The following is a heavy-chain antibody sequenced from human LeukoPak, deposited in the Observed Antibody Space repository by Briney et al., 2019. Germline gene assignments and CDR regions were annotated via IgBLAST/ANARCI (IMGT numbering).Heavy chain of an antibody. V-gene: IGHV5-51*01. D-gene: IGHD6-13*01. CDR1: GSSFTSYW. J-gene: IGHJ5*02. CDR2: IYPGDSDT. CDR3: ARLAGAGYSSSWYLNWFDP. Sequence: GESLKISCKGSGSSFTSYWIGWVRQMPGKGLEWMGIIYPGDSDTRYSPSFQGQVTISADKSISTAYLQWSSLKASDTAMYYCARLAGAGYSSSWYLNWFDPWGQGTLVTVSS.